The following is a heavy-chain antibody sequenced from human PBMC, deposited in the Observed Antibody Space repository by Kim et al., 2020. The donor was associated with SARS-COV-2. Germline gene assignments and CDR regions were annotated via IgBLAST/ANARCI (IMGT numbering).Heavy chain of an antibody. CDR3: ARGWLQFVDYYGMDV. CDR2: IYKTGST. D-gene: IGHD5-18*01. Sequence: SETLSLTCIVSGGSISSYYWSWIRQPPGKGLEWIGYIYKTGSTNYNPSLKSRATISVDTSRDRFSLKLSSVTAADTAVYYCARGWLQFVDYYGMDVWGRGTTVTVSS. J-gene: IGHJ6*02. CDR1: GGSISSYY. V-gene: IGHV4-59*01.